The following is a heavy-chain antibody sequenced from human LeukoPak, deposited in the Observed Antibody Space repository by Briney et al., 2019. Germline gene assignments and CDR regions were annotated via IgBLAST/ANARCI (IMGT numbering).Heavy chain of an antibody. CDR1: GGSISSSSYS. V-gene: IGHV4-39*01. D-gene: IGHD4-23*01. CDR2: IYYSGST. J-gene: IGHJ4*02. CDR3: ARHAVHTVGLIDY. Sequence: NPSETLSLTCTVSGGSISSSSYSWGWIRQPPGKGLEWIGSIYYSGSTYYNPSLKSRVTISVDTSKNQFSLKLSSVTAADTAVYYCARHAVHTVGLIDYWGQGTLVTVSS.